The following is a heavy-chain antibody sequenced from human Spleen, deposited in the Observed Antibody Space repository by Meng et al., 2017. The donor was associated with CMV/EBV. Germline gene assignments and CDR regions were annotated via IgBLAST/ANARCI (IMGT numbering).Heavy chain of an antibody. Sequence: FSSYSMNWVRQAPGKGLEWVSSISSSSSYIYYADSVKGRFTISRDNAKNSLYLQMNSLTAGDTAVYYCARREEDNWNDIPMSWFDPWGQGTLVTVSS. CDR3: ARREEDNWNDIPMSWFDP. CDR1: FSSYS. J-gene: IGHJ5*02. D-gene: IGHD1-20*01. CDR2: ISSSSSYI. V-gene: IGHV3-21*04.